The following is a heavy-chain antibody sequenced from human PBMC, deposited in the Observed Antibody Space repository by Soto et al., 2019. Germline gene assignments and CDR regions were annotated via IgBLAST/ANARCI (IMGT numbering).Heavy chain of an antibody. Sequence: QVQLVQSGAEVKKPGSSVKVSCKASGGTFSSYTISWVRQAPGQGLEWMGRIIPILGIANYAQKFQGRVTITADKSTSTAYMELSSLRSEDTAVYYCARDGGVYCSGGSCYNRSYYCYYMDVWGKGTTVTVSS. CDR3: ARDGGVYCSGGSCYNRSYYCYYMDV. CDR2: IIPILGIA. J-gene: IGHJ6*03. D-gene: IGHD2-15*01. CDR1: GGTFSSYT. V-gene: IGHV1-69*08.